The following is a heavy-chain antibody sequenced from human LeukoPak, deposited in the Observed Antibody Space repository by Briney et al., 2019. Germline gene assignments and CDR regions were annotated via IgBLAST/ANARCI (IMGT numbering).Heavy chain of an antibody. CDR2: IYYSGST. D-gene: IGHD5-18*01. CDR1: GGSISSYY. CDR3: ARAGAGEHQWIQLWSLDY. V-gene: IGHV4-59*01. Sequence: PSETLSLTCTVSGGSISSYYWSWIRQPPGKGLEWIGYIYYSGSTNYNPSPKSRVTISVDTSKNQFSLKLSSVTAADTAVYYCARAGAGEHQWIQLWSLDYWGQGTLVTVSS. J-gene: IGHJ4*02.